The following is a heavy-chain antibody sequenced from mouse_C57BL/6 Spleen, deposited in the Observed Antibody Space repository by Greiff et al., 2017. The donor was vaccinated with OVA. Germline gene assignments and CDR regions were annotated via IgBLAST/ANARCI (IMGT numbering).Heavy chain of an antibody. Sequence: QVQLQQSGPELVKPGASVKLSCKASGYAFSSSWMNWVKQRPGKGLEWIGRIYPGGGYTNYNGKFKGQATLTADKSSSTAYMQLSSLTSEDAAVYFGARGGGDLDYWGQGTTLTVSS. CDR3: ARGGGDLDY. J-gene: IGHJ2*01. V-gene: IGHV1-82*01. CDR1: GYAFSSSW. CDR2: IYPGGGYT.